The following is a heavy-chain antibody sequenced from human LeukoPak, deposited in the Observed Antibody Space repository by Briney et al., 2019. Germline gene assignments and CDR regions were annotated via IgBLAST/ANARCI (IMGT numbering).Heavy chain of an antibody. Sequence: GGSLRLSCAASRFTFSSYSMNWVRQAPGKGLEWVSSISSSSSYIYYADSVKGRFTISRDNAKNSLYLQMNSLRAEDTAVYYCARGYSSSSPGDYWGQGTLVTVSS. CDR2: ISSSSSYI. CDR1: RFTFSSYS. D-gene: IGHD6-6*01. V-gene: IGHV3-21*01. CDR3: ARGYSSSSPGDY. J-gene: IGHJ4*02.